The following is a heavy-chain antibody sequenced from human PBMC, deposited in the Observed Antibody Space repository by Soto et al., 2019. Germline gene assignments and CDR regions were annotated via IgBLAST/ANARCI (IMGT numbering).Heavy chain of an antibody. CDR1: GGSFSGYY. CDR2: INHSGST. D-gene: IGHD3-10*01. Sequence: SETLSLTCAVYGGSFSGYYWSWIRQPPGKGLEWIGEINHSGSTNYHPSLKSRLTISVDTSKNLFSLKLSSVTAPDTAVYYSARGNQYYYGSGSYYNNWFDPWGHGTLVTVSS. V-gene: IGHV4-34*01. J-gene: IGHJ5*02. CDR3: ARGNQYYYGSGSYYNNWFDP.